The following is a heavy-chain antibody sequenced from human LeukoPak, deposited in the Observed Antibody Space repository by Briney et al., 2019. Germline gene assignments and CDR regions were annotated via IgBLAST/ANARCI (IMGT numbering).Heavy chain of an antibody. D-gene: IGHD6-13*01. CDR3: ARYSSTWPYWYLDL. CDR1: GGSITNGGYS. Sequence: SQTLSLTCAVSGGSITNGGYSWSWIRQPPGKGLEWIGYISHSGSTYYKPSLKSRVTISVDRSKNQFSLKLTSVTAADTAVYYCARYSSTWPYWYLDLWGQGTLVTVSS. CDR2: ISHSGST. V-gene: IGHV4-30-2*01. J-gene: IGHJ5*02.